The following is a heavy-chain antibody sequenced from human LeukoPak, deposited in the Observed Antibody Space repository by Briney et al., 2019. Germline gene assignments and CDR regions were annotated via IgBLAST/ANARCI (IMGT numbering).Heavy chain of an antibody. Sequence: ASVKVSCKASGYTFTSYYMHWVRQAPGQGLEWMGIINPSGGSTNYAQKLQGRVTMTTDTSTSTAYMELRSLRSDDTAVYYCARDRLITFGGVIDPFDYWGQGTLVTVSS. CDR3: ARDRLITFGGVIDPFDY. CDR2: INPSGGST. D-gene: IGHD3-16*02. J-gene: IGHJ4*02. V-gene: IGHV1-46*01. CDR1: GYTFTSYY.